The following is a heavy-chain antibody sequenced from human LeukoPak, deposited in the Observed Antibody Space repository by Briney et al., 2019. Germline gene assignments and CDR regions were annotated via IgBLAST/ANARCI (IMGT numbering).Heavy chain of an antibody. Sequence: SETLSLTCTVSGGSISSYYWSWIRQPPGKGLEWIGYIYYSGSTNYNPSHKSRVTISVDTSKNQFSLKLSSVTAADTAVYYCARLIRANWFDPWGQGTLVTVSS. D-gene: IGHD3-10*01. CDR3: ARLIRANWFDP. CDR2: IYYSGST. V-gene: IGHV4-59*08. J-gene: IGHJ5*02. CDR1: GGSISSYY.